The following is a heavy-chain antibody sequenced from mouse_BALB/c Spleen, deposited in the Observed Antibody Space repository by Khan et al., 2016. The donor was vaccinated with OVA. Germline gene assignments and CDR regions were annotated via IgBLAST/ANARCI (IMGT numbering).Heavy chain of an antibody. Sequence: IQLVQSGAELVKPGASVKLSCTASGFNIKDTYMHWVKQRPEQGLEWIGRIDPANGNTKYDPKFQGKATITADTSSNTAYLQFTSLTSEDTAVYYCAGINAWGQGTTLTVSS. CDR1: GFNIKDTY. J-gene: IGHJ2*01. CDR3: AGINA. V-gene: IGHV14-3*02. CDR2: IDPANGNT.